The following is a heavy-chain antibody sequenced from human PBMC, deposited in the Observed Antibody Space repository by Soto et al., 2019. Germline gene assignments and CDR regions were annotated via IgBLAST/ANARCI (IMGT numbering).Heavy chain of an antibody. D-gene: IGHD4-17*01. J-gene: IGHJ6*03. CDR3: ARHVPDYGDPRDYYYYMDV. Sequence: SETLSLTCTFSGCSISSYYWSWIRQPPGKGLEWIGYIYYSGSTNYNPSLKSRVTISVDTSKNQFSLKLSSVTAADTAVYYCARHVPDYGDPRDYYYYMDVWGKGTTVTVS. CDR2: IYYSGST. V-gene: IGHV4-59*08. CDR1: GCSISSYY.